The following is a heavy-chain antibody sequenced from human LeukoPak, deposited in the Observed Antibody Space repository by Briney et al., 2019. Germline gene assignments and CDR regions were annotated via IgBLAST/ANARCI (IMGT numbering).Heavy chain of an antibody. CDR3: ARDDYNWNVDAFEI. CDR1: GFTFSDYW. J-gene: IGHJ3*02. CDR2: INQDGSEK. Sequence: PGGSLRLSCAASGFTFSDYWMTWVRQAPGKGLEWVANINQDGSEKYYVDSVKGRFTISRDNPKKSLYLQMNSLRAEDTAAYYCARDDYNWNVDAFEIWGQGSMVTVSS. D-gene: IGHD1-20*01. V-gene: IGHV3-7*01.